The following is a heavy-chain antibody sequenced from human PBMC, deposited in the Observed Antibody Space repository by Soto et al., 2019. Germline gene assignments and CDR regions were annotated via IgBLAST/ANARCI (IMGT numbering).Heavy chain of an antibody. CDR2: MNPNSGNT. V-gene: IGHV1-8*01. J-gene: IGHJ3*02. Sequence: ASVKVSCKASGYTFTSYDINWVRQATGQGLEWMGWMNPNSGNTGYAQKFQGRVTMTRNTSISTAYMELSSLRSEDTAVYYCARGTLTLDIVVVVAAGSAFDIWGQGTMVTVSS. D-gene: IGHD2-15*01. CDR3: ARGTLTLDIVVVVAAGSAFDI. CDR1: GYTFTSYD.